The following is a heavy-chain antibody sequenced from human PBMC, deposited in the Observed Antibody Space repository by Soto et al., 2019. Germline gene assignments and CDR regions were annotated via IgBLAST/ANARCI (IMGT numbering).Heavy chain of an antibody. Sequence: QVQLVESGGGVVQPGRSLRLSCAASGFTFRSYGKHWVRQAPGKGLEWVAVISYDGSNKYYADSLKGRFTISRDNSKNTLYLQMNSLRAEDTAVYYCAKDYSNYIYYHYGMDVWGQGTTVTVSS. CDR2: ISYDGSNK. V-gene: IGHV3-30*18. CDR1: GFTFRSYG. CDR3: AKDYSNYIYYHYGMDV. J-gene: IGHJ6*02. D-gene: IGHD4-4*01.